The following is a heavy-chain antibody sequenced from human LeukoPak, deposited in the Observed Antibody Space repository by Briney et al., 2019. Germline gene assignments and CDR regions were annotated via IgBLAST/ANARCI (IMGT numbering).Heavy chain of an antibody. D-gene: IGHD6-6*01. V-gene: IGHV4-61*02. CDR1: GGSISSGSYY. J-gene: IGHJ5*02. Sequence: SQTLSLTCTVSGGSISSGSYYWSWIRQPAGKGLEWIGRIYTSGSTNYNPSLKSRVTISVDTSKNQFSLKLSSVTAADTAVYYCAREKTYSSSPVFWFDPWGQGTLVTVSS. CDR3: AREKTYSSSPVFWFDP. CDR2: IYTSGST.